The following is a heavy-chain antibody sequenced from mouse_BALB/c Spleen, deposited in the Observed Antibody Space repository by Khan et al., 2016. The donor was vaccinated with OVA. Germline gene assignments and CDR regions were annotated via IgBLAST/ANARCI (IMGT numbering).Heavy chain of an antibody. CDR1: GFSLSRYN. J-gene: IGHJ4*01. CDR3: ARAYYRYDGYYAMDY. V-gene: IGHV2-6-4*01. Sequence: VKLVESGPGLVAPSQSLSITCTVSGFSLSRYNIHWVRQPPGKGLEWLGMIWGGGGTDYNSTLKSRLSISKDNSKSQVFLKMNRLQTDDPAMYYCARAYYRYDGYYAMDYWGQGTSVTVSS. CDR2: IWGGGGT. D-gene: IGHD2-14*01.